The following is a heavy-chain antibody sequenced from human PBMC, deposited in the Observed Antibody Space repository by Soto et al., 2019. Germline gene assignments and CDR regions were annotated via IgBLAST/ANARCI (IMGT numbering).Heavy chain of an antibody. D-gene: IGHD3-9*01. J-gene: IGHJ4*02. Sequence: AXVKVSCKASGYTFTSYAMHWVRQAPGQRLEWMGWINAGNGNTKYSQKFQGRVTITRDTSASTAYMELSSLRSEDTAVYYCATPQDYYDCLDSWGQGTLVTVSS. CDR2: INAGNGNT. CDR3: ATPQDYYDCLDS. CDR1: GYTFTSYA. V-gene: IGHV1-3*01.